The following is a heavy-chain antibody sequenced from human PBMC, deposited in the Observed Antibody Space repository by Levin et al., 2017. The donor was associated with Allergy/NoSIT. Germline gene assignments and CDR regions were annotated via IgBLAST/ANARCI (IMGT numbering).Heavy chain of an antibody. V-gene: IGHV1-2*06. J-gene: IGHJ4*02. CDR1: GYTFTGYY. CDR3: ARVKYGIKVRYFDCLDY. Sequence: GASVKVSCKASGYTFTGYYMHWVRQAPGQGLEWMGRINPNSGGTNYAQKFQGRVTMTRDTSISTAYMELSRLRSDDTAVYYCARVKYGIKVRYFDCLDYWGQGTLVTVSS. CDR2: INPNSGGT. D-gene: IGHD3-9*01.